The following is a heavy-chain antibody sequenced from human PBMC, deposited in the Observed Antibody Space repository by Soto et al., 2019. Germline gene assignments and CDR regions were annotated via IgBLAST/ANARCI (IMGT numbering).Heavy chain of an antibody. Sequence: ASVKVSCKASGYSFTSLDINWVRQTAGQGLEWMGWMQPSTGRTGYAQKFHGRVIITRDTPINTAYMEFTTLTSDDTAFYYCARGVSAGVDYWGQGTMVTVSS. J-gene: IGHJ4*02. CDR2: MQPSTGRT. CDR1: GYSFTSLD. CDR3: ARGVSAGVDY. D-gene: IGHD1-26*01. V-gene: IGHV1-8*01.